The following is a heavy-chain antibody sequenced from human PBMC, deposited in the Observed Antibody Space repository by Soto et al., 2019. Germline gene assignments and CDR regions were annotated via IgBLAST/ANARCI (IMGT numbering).Heavy chain of an antibody. CDR1: GFTFSTST. J-gene: IGHJ4*02. V-gene: IGHV3-74*01. D-gene: IGHD6-13*01. CDR3: TRGPRATSAGTSAH. Sequence: GGSLRLSCAASGFTFSTSTMHWVRQVPGKGPVWVARIYNDGTYADYADSVKGRFTISRDNAKDTLYLQMNDLRAEDSALYHCTRGPRATSAGTSAHWGQGTLVTVSS. CDR2: IYNDGTYA.